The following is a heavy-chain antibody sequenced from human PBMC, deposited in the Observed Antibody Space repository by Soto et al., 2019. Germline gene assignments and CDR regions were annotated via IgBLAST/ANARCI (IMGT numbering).Heavy chain of an antibody. D-gene: IGHD3-3*01. CDR1: GFTLSSYA. CDR2: ISGSGDFT. CDR3: ARGPTIFGVGVDAFDI. V-gene: IGHV3-23*01. Sequence: EVQMLESGGGLVQPGGSLRLSCAASGFTLSSYALSWVRQAPGKGLEWVSGISGSGDFTFDADSVRGRFTISRDNSMNTLYLQMNSXRXXXXAXXYCARGPTIFGVGVDAFDIWGQGTMATVSS. J-gene: IGHJ3*02.